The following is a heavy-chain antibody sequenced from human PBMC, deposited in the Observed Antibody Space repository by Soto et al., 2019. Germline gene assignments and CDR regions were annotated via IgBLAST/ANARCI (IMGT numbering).Heavy chain of an antibody. CDR2: ISPYNGNT. V-gene: IGHV1-18*01. D-gene: IGHD3-22*01. CDR1: GYTFTSYG. CDR3: ARDPSSGRISVEGAHYYDYMDV. Sequence: QVQLVQSGSEVKKPGASVRVSCKTSGYTFTSYGITWVRQAPGQGLEWMGWISPYNGNTNYVKKLQGRLTMTTDTSTTIAYMELRSLTSDDTAVYYCARDPSSGRISVEGAHYYDYMDVGSKGTTVTVAS. J-gene: IGHJ6*03.